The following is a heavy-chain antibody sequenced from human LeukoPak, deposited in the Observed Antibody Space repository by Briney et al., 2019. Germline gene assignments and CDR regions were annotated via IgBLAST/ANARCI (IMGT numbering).Heavy chain of an antibody. Sequence: GGSLRLSCAASGFTVSNNYMNWVRQAPGKGLEWVSLIYSGGSTYYADSVKGRFTISRDNSKNTLYLQMNSLRAEDTAVYYCAREGVGAAHEYFQHWGQGTLVTVSS. CDR2: IYSGGST. V-gene: IGHV3-53*05. D-gene: IGHD1-26*01. CDR1: GFTVSNNY. CDR3: AREGVGAAHEYFQH. J-gene: IGHJ1*01.